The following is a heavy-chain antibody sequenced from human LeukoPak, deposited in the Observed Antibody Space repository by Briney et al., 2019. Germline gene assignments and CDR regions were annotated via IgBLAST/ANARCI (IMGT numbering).Heavy chain of an antibody. CDR3: ARDTRGVKTFDY. D-gene: IGHD3-10*01. CDR1: GCTFTNYY. J-gene: IGHJ4*02. V-gene: IGHV1-46*01. Sequence: ASVKVSCKASGCTFTNYYIHWVRQAPGQGLEWMGIINPGGAPTSYAQKFQGRVTITADESTSTAYMELSSLRSEDTAVYYCARDTRGVKTFDYWGQGTLVTVSS. CDR2: INPGGAPT.